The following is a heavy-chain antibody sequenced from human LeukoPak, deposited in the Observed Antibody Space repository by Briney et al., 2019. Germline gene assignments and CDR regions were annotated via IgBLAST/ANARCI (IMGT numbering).Heavy chain of an antibody. CDR2: IYTSGST. D-gene: IGHD5-18*01. CDR3: ASTASAYYMDV. J-gene: IGHJ6*03. Sequence: SETLSLTCTVSGGSISSYYWSWIRQPPGKGLEWIGYIYTSGSTNYNPSLQSRVTISVDTSKNQFSLKLSSVTAADTAVYYCASTASAYYMDVWGKGTTVTVSS. CDR1: GGSISSYY. V-gene: IGHV4-4*09.